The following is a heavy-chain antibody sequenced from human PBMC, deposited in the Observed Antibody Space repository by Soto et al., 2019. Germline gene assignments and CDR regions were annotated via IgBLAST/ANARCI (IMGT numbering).Heavy chain of an antibody. CDR1: GFTFDDYA. V-gene: IGHV3-9*01. CDR2: ISWNSGSI. CDR3: AKDSHGYGDYGGTDY. Sequence: GGSLRLSCAASGFTFDDYAMHWVRQAPGKGLEWVSGISWNSGSIGYADSVKGRFTISRDNAKNSLYLQMNSLRAEDTAVYYCAKDSHGYGDYGGTDYWGQGTLVTVSS. J-gene: IGHJ4*02. D-gene: IGHD4-17*01.